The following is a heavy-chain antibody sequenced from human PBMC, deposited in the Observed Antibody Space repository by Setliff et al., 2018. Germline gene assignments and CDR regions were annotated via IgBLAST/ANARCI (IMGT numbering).Heavy chain of an antibody. V-gene: IGHV4-61*02. Sequence: SETLSLTCTVSGGSISSGSYYWSWIRQPAGKGLEWIGRIYTSGSTNYNPSLKSRVTISVDTSKNQFSLKLSSVTAADAAVYYCARGGWYSSSWYWYYDSSGYYLFDYWGQGTLVTVSS. CDR3: ARGGWYSSSWYWYYDSSGYYLFDY. D-gene: IGHD3-22*01. J-gene: IGHJ4*02. CDR2: IYTSGST. CDR1: GGSISSGSYY.